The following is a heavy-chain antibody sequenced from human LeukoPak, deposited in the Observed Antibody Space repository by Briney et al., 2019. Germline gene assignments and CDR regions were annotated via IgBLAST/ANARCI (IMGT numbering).Heavy chain of an antibody. CDR1: GFTFSSYA. CDR2: ISGSGGST. CDR3: VKDANYYDSSGYSDVDY. D-gene: IGHD3-22*01. Sequence: GGSLRLSCAASGFTFSSYAMSWVRQAPGKGLEWVSAISGSGGSTYYADSVKGRFTISRDNSKNTLYLQMNSLRAEDTAVYYCVKDANYYDSSGYSDVDYWGQGTLVTVSS. V-gene: IGHV3-23*01. J-gene: IGHJ4*02.